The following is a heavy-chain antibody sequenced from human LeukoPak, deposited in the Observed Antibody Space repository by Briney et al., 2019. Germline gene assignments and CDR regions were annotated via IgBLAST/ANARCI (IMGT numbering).Heavy chain of an antibody. CDR2: INHSGGT. Sequence: SETLSLTCAVYGGSFSGYYWSWIRQPPGKGLEWIGEINHSGGTNYNPSLKSRVTISVDTSKNQFSLKLSSVTAADTAVYYCARGRRLWFGELEYFDYWGQGTLVTVSS. D-gene: IGHD3-10*01. CDR1: GGSFSGYY. J-gene: IGHJ4*02. CDR3: ARGRRLWFGELEYFDY. V-gene: IGHV4-34*01.